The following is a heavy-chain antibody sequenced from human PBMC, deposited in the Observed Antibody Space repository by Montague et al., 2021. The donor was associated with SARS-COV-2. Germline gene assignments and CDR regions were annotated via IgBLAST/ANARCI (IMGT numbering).Heavy chain of an antibody. J-gene: IGHJ6*02. CDR2: VKQSGSS. CDR1: DGSLSDSL. CDR3: ARRTDKWHWYYYTGFDV. Sequence: SETLSLTRAVYDGSLSDSLWAWIRQSPGKGLEWIGEVKQSGSSNYNPSLESRVDISVDMSKNQFSLNLLSVTAADTALYFCARRTDKWHWYYYTGFDVWGPGTAVTVSS. D-gene: IGHD1-7*01. V-gene: IGHV4-34*01.